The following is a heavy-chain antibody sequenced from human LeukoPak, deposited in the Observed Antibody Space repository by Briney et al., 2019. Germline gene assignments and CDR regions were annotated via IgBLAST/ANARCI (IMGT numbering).Heavy chain of an antibody. Sequence: GGSLRLSCVASGFIFSSYDMHWVRQVTGKGLEWVSAIGTTGDIYYPGAVKGRFTISRDNAKNSLYLQMNSLRAEDTAVYYCARDGPGKYYYDSSGYYYDYWGQGTLVTVSS. CDR3: ARDGPGKYYYDSSGYYYDY. V-gene: IGHV3-13*01. J-gene: IGHJ4*02. CDR2: IGTTGDI. CDR1: GFIFSSYD. D-gene: IGHD3-22*01.